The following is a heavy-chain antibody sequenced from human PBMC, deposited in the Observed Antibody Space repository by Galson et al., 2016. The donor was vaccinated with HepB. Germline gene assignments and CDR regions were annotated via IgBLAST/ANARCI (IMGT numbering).Heavy chain of an antibody. CDR1: GGSISSNTHY. J-gene: IGHJ4*02. D-gene: IGHD3-3*01. V-gene: IGHV4-39*01. CDR2: IYSSGRT. Sequence: SETLSLTCSVSGGSISSNTHYWGWIRQPPGKGLEWIATIYSSGRTYYNPSLKSRVTISVDTSKNQFSLQLRSLTAADTAVFYCTSRSINYGFWSGSHVPDYWGQGTLVTVSS. CDR3: TSRSINYGFWSGSHVPDY.